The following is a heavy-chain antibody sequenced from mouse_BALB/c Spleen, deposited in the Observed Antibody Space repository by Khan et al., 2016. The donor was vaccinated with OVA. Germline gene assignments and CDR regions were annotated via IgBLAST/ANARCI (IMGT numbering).Heavy chain of an antibody. CDR2: ISYSGNT. CDR3: ERSNGGDFDY. D-gene: IGHD2-5*01. V-gene: IGHV3-2*02. Sequence: DVQLQESGPGLVKPSQSLSLTCTVTGYSITSDYAWNWIRQFPGNKLEWMGHISYSGNTKYNPSLKSRISITRDTSKNQFFLQLNSVTTEETATYYGERSNGGDFDYWGQGTTLTVSS. J-gene: IGHJ2*01. CDR1: GYSITSDYA.